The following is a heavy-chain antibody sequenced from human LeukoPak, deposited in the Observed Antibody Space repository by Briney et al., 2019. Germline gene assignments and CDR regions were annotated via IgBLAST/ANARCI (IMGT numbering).Heavy chain of an antibody. V-gene: IGHV4-30-2*01. CDR1: GGSISSGGYS. Sequence: PSETLSLTCAVSGGSISSGGYSWSWIRQPPGKGLEWIGYIYHSGSTYYNPSLKSRVTISVDRSKNQFSLKLSSVTAADTAVYYCARGRSGIRFDPWGQGTLVTVSS. D-gene: IGHD1-26*01. CDR2: IYHSGST. J-gene: IGHJ5*02. CDR3: ARGRSGIRFDP.